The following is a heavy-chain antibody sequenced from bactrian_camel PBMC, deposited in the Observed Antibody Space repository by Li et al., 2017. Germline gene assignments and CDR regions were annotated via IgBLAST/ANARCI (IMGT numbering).Heavy chain of an antibody. V-gene: IGHV3S30*01. CDR2: INTGGDGT. Sequence: LVESGGGSVQAGGSLRLSCGASGFTFDSYAMSWVRQAPGKGLDWVSSINTGGDGTYYADSVKGRFTISRDNAKNRLYLQLNSLKTEDTAMYYCAREGPIGDFTYWGQGTQVTVS. CDR1: GFTFDSYA. J-gene: IGHJ6*01. CDR3: AREGPIGDFTY.